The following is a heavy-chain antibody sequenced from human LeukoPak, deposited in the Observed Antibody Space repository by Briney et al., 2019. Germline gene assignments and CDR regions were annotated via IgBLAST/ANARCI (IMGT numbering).Heavy chain of an antibody. J-gene: IGHJ4*02. Sequence: SETLSLTCTVSGGSISSDYWSWIRQPPGKGLEWIGYIYYTGSTHYNPSLKSRVTISLDTSRNQFSLKLSSVTAADTAVYYCAQIRPSTYYDSSGSFDYWGQGTLVTVSS. CDR1: GGSISSDY. CDR3: AQIRPSTYYDSSGSFDY. V-gene: IGHV4-59*08. CDR2: IYYTGST. D-gene: IGHD3-22*01.